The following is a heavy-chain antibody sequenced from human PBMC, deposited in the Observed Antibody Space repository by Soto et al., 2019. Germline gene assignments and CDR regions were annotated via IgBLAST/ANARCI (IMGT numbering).Heavy chain of an antibody. J-gene: IGHJ4*02. CDR3: ARWHVGPQGFDY. D-gene: IGHD1-26*01. CDR2: IYYSGST. Sequence: SETLSLTCTVSGGSISSSTYFWGWIRQPPGKGLEWIVSIYYSGSTYHNPSLESRVTISVDTSKNQFSLKLSSVTAADTAVYYCARWHVGPQGFDYWGQGTLVTVSS. V-gene: IGHV4-39*07. CDR1: GGSISSSTYF.